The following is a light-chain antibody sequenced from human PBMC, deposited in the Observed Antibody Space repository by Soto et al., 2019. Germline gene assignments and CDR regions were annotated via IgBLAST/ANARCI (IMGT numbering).Light chain of an antibody. Sequence: QPVLTQPPSVSGAPGQRVTISCTGSSSNIGAGYDVHWYQQLPGTAPKLLIYGNSNRPSGVPDRFSGSKSGTSASLAITGLQAEDEADDYCQSYDSSLSGPWVFGGGTKLTVL. CDR1: SSNIGAGYD. CDR2: GNS. CDR3: QSYDSSLSGPWV. V-gene: IGLV1-40*01. J-gene: IGLJ3*02.